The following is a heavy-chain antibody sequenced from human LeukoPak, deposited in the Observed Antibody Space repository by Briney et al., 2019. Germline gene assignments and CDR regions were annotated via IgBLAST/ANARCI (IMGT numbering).Heavy chain of an antibody. CDR1: GFTFTNYA. Sequence: GGSLKLSCATSGFTFTNYAMSWVRQAPGKGLEWVSAISGSGGSTYYADSVKGRFTISRDNSKNTLYLQMNSLRAEDTAVYYCAKDRTTSNYDLSRPSYWGQGTLVTVSS. CDR2: ISGSGGST. CDR3: AKDRTTSNYDLSRPSY. D-gene: IGHD3-3*01. V-gene: IGHV3-23*01. J-gene: IGHJ4*02.